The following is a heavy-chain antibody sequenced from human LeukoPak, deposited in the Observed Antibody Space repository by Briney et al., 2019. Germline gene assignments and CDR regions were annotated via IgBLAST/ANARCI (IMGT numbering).Heavy chain of an antibody. Sequence: SETLSLTCTVSGGSISSSSYYWGWIRQPPGKGLEWIGSIYYSGSTYYNPSLKSRVTISVDTSKNQFSLKLSSVTAADTAVYYCARGDNTHPYYFDYWGQGTLVTVSS. D-gene: IGHD2-2*02. CDR3: ARGDNTHPYYFDY. J-gene: IGHJ4*02. V-gene: IGHV4-39*01. CDR1: GGSISSSSYY. CDR2: IYYSGST.